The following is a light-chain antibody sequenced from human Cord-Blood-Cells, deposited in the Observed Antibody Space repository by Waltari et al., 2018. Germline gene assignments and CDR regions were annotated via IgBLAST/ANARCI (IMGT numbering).Light chain of an antibody. CDR2: DVS. V-gene: IGLV2-11*01. J-gene: IGLJ1*01. CDR3: CSYAGSYSYV. CDR1: SSDVGGYNY. Sequence: QSALTQPRSVSGSPGQSVTIPCTGPSSDVGGYNYFSWYQQHPGNAPKLMIYDVSKRPSGVPDRFSGSKSGNTASLTISGLQAEDEADYYCCSYAGSYSYVFGTGTKVTVL.